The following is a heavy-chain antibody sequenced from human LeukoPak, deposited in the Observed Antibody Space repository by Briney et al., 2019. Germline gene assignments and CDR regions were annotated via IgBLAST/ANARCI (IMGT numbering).Heavy chain of an antibody. CDR1: GSSISSYY. CDR2: IYYSGST. V-gene: IGHV4-59*01. Sequence: SETLSLTCTVSGSSISSYYWSWIRQPPGKGLEWIGYIYYSGSTNYNPSLKSRVTISVDTSKNQFSLKLSSVTAADTAVYYCARSHHRDDAFDIWGQGTMVTVSS. CDR3: ARSHHRDDAFDI. D-gene: IGHD3-16*02. J-gene: IGHJ3*02.